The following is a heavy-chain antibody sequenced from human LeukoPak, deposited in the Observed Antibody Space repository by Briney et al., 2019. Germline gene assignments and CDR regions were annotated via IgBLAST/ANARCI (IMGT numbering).Heavy chain of an antibody. V-gene: IGHV3-23*01. CDR3: AKGKINHDGAFDA. CDR2: ISDSGGST. J-gene: IGHJ3*01. Sequence: GGSLRLSCAASGFTFSSYAMSWARQAPGKGLEWVSGISDSGGSTYYADSVKGRFTISRDNSKKQLFLQVDSLRVEDTAVYYCAKGKINHDGAFDAWGQGTRVTVSS. D-gene: IGHD5-24*01. CDR1: GFTFSSYA.